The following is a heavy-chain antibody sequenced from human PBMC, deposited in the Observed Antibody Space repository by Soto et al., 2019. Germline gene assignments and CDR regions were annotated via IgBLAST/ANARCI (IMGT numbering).Heavy chain of an antibody. D-gene: IGHD6-19*01. CDR1: GFTFSSYA. Sequence: GGSLRLSCAASGFTFSSYAMHWVRQAPGKGLEWVAVISYDGSNKYYADSVKGRFTISRDNSKNTLYLQMNSLRAEDTAVYYCARGQRSFRSTLPGYAVAVAAPFDYWGQGTLVTVSS. CDR2: ISYDGSNK. CDR3: ARGQRSFRSTLPGYAVAVAAPFDY. J-gene: IGHJ4*02. V-gene: IGHV3-30-3*01.